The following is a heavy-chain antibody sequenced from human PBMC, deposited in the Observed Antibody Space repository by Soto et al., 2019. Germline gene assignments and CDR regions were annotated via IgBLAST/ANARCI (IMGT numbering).Heavy chain of an antibody. V-gene: IGHV4-59*01. J-gene: IGHJ4*02. CDR1: GGSISSYY. Sequence: ETPSLTCTVSGGSISSYYWSWIRQPPGTGLEWIGYIYYSGSTNYNPSLKSRVTISVDTSKNQFSLKLSSVTAADTAVYYCARLIAAPYYFDYWGQGTLVTVSS. D-gene: IGHD6-13*01. CDR2: IYYSGST. CDR3: ARLIAAPYYFDY.